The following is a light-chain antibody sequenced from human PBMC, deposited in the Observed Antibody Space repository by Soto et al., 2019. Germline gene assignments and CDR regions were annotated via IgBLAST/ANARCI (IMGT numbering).Light chain of an antibody. CDR1: QSVSSSY. Sequence: EIVLTQSPGTLSLSPGERATLSCRASQSVSSSYLAWYQQKPGQAPRLLIYGASSRATGIPDRFSGSGSGTDFTLTISTLEPEDLAVYYCQQYGSSPPWTFGQGTKVEIK. CDR2: GAS. CDR3: QQYGSSPPWT. J-gene: IGKJ1*01. V-gene: IGKV3-20*01.